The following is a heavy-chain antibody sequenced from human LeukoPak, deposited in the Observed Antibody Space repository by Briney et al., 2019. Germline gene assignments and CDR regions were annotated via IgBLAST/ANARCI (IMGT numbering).Heavy chain of an antibody. CDR2: INHSGST. Sequence: SETLSLTCAVSGGSFSGYYWSWSRQPPGKGLEWIGEINHSGSTNYNPSLKSRVTISVDTSKNQFSLKLSSVTAADTAVYSSARYYGSGSFDLIYYFDYWGQGTLVTVSS. CDR3: ARYYGSGSFDLIYYFDY. CDR1: GGSFSGYY. V-gene: IGHV4-34*01. D-gene: IGHD3-10*01. J-gene: IGHJ4*02.